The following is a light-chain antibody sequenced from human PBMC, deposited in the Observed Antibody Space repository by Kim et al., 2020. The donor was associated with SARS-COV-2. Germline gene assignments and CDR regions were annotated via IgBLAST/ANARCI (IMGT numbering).Light chain of an antibody. CDR1: QSVASSY. J-gene: IGKJ1*01. Sequence: EFVLTQSPGTLSLSPGARATLSCRASQSVASSYLAWYQQKPGQAPRLLIYGASSRATGIPDRFSGSGSGTDFTLTISRLEPEDFAVYYCQQQEAFGQGTKVDIK. CDR2: GAS. V-gene: IGKV3-20*01. CDR3: QQQEA.